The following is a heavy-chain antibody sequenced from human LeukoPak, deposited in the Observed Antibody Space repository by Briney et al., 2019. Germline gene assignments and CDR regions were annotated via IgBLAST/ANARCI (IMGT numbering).Heavy chain of an antibody. CDR3: AREGYTYGTRVFDY. CDR1: GGSFSGYY. V-gene: IGHV4-34*01. D-gene: IGHD5-18*01. CDR2: INHSGGT. Sequence: SETLSLTCAVYGGSFSGYYWSWIRQPPGKGLEWIGEINHSGGTKYNPSLKSRVTISVDTSKNQFSLKLSSVTAADTAMYYCAREGYTYGTRVFDYWGQGSLVTVSS. J-gene: IGHJ4*02.